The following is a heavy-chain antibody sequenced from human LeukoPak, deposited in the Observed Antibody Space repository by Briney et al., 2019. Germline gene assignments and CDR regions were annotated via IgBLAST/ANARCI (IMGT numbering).Heavy chain of an antibody. J-gene: IGHJ6*02. Sequence: PSETLSLTCTVSGGSISSYYWSWIRQPPGKGLEWIGYIYYSGSTNYNPSLKSRVTISVDTSKNQFSLKLSSVTAADTAVYYCARDSSGGPPWYYYGMDVWGQGTTVTVSS. CDR3: ARDSSGGPPWYYYGMDV. V-gene: IGHV4-59*01. CDR1: GGSISSYY. CDR2: IYYSGST. D-gene: IGHD6-19*01.